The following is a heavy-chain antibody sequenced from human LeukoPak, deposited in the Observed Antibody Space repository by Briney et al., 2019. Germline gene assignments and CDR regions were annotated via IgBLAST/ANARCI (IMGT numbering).Heavy chain of an antibody. CDR1: GGSISSSSYY. Sequence: PSETLSLTCTVSGGSISSSSYYWGWIRQPPGKGLEWIGSIYYSGSTYYNPSLKSRVTISVDTSKNQFSLKLSSVTAADTAVYYCARHNYDFWSGYPNWFDPWGQGTLVTVSS. CDR3: ARHNYDFWSGYPNWFDP. D-gene: IGHD3-3*01. J-gene: IGHJ5*02. CDR2: IYYSGST. V-gene: IGHV4-39*01.